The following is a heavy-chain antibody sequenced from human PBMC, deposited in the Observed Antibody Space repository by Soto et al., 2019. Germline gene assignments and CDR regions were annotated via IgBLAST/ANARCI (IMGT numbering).Heavy chain of an antibody. J-gene: IGHJ6*03. CDR1: GFTFSNAW. V-gene: IGHV3-15*01. CDR2: IKSKTDGGTT. Sequence: GGSLTLSCAASGFTFSNAWMNWVRQAPGKGLEWVGRIKSKTDGGTTDYAAPVKGRFTISRDDSKNTLYLQMNSLKTEDTAVYYCTTGGSRYDLLGDYYYMDVWGKGTTVTVSS. CDR3: TTGGSRYDLLGDYYYMDV. D-gene: IGHD5-12*01.